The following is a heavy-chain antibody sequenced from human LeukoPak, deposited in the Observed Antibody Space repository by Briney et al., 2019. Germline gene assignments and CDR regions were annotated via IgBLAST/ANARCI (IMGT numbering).Heavy chain of an antibody. V-gene: IGHV1-2*02. CDR3: ARGSTTPAFYYYYMDV. D-gene: IGHD4-17*01. Sequence: ASVKVSCKASGYTFTGYYMHWVRQAPGQGLEWMGWINPNSGGTNYAQKFQGRVIMTRDTSISTAYMELSRLRSDDTAVYYCARGSTTPAFYYYYMDVWGKGTTVTVSS. CDR1: GYTFTGYY. CDR2: INPNSGGT. J-gene: IGHJ6*03.